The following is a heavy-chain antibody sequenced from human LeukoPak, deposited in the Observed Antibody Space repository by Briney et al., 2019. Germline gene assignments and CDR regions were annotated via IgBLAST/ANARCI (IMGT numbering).Heavy chain of an antibody. J-gene: IGHJ4*02. D-gene: IGHD3-22*01. CDR3: TRDSHYEGSVSPPQIFDY. CDR2: IRSQAYGGTT. Sequence: GGSLRLSCTASGFTFGDHAMAWVRQAPGKGLEWVGSIRSQAYGGTTEYAASVKGRFSISRDDSKSIAYLQMSSLKTEDTAVYLCTRDSHYEGSVSPPQIFDYWGQGTLVTVSS. V-gene: IGHV3-49*04. CDR1: GFTFGDHA.